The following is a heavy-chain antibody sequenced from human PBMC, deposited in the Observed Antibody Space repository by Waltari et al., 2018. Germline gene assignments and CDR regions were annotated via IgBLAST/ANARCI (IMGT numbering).Heavy chain of an antibody. D-gene: IGHD2-21*01. CDR3: ARDPISGGDSLDY. CDR2: IYSGGST. V-gene: IGHV3-53*01. CDR1: GFTVSSNY. Sequence: EVQLVESGGGLIQPGGSLRLSCAASGFTVSSNYMSWVRQAPGKGLEWVSVIYSGGSTYYAESVKGRFTISRDNAKNTLYLQMNSLRAEDTAVYYCARDPISGGDSLDYWGQGTLVTVSS. J-gene: IGHJ4*02.